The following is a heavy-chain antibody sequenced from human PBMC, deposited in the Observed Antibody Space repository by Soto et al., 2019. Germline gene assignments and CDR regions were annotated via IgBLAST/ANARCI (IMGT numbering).Heavy chain of an antibody. Sequence: QGQLVESGGGLVQPGGSLRLSCAASGYIFSDYYMTWIRQAPGKGLEWVSYISTSVTIISYADSVKGRFTISRDYAKNSLFLQMNSVRADSLAIYCCARAGGSDWSWDYWGHGNLVTVAS. CDR2: ISTSVTII. D-gene: IGHD6-19*01. V-gene: IGHV3-11*01. J-gene: IGHJ4*01. CDR1: GYIFSDYY. CDR3: ARAGGSDWSWDY.